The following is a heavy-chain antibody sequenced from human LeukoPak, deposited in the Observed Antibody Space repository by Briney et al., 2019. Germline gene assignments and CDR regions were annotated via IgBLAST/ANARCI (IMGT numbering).Heavy chain of an antibody. CDR2: IIPIFGTA. CDR1: GGTFSSYA. J-gene: IGHJ6*03. Sequence: GASVKVSCKASGGTFSSYAISWVRQAPGQGLEWMGGIIPIFGTANYAQKFQGRVTITADKSTSTAYMELSSLRSEDTAVYYCASSGYDPNYYYYMDVWGKGTTVTVSS. V-gene: IGHV1-69*06. CDR3: ASSGYDPNYYYYMDV. D-gene: IGHD5-12*01.